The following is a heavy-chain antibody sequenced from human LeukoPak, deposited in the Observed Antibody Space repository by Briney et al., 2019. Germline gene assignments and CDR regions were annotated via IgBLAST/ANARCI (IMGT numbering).Heavy chain of an antibody. CDR1: GYTFTGYY. Sequence: GASVKVSCKASGYTFTGYYMHWVRQAPGQGLEWMGWINPNSGGTNYAQKFQGWVTMTRDTSISTAYMELSRLRSDDTAVYYCAASSYGDYENWFDPWGQGTLVTVSS. D-gene: IGHD4-17*01. CDR3: AASSYGDYENWFDP. J-gene: IGHJ5*02. CDR2: INPNSGGT. V-gene: IGHV1-2*04.